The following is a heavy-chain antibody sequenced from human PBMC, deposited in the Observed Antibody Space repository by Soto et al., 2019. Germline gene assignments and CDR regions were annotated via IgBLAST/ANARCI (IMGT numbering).Heavy chain of an antibody. V-gene: IGHV4-30-2*01. D-gene: IGHD3-10*01. CDR2: IYRSGST. Sequence: QLQLQESGSGLVKPSQTLSLTCVVSGGSISRGDFSWTWIRQPPGKGLEWVGYIYRSGSTYYNPSLKSPVSISLDKSKNQFSLNLTSVPAADTAVYYCARGKTNYFFDLWGQGHLVTVSS. CDR3: ARGKTNYFFDL. CDR1: GGSISRGDFS. J-gene: IGHJ4*02.